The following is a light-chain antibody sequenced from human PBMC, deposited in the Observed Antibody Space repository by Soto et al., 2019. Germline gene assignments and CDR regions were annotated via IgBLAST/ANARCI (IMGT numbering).Light chain of an antibody. V-gene: IGKV3-11*01. J-gene: IGKJ4*01. CDR1: QSVSSY. CDR2: DAS. Sequence: EIVLTQSPDTLYLSPGERATLSCRASQSVSSYVAWYQQKPGQAPRLLIYDASIRATGIPARFSGSGSGTDFTLTIRSLEPEDLAVYYCQQRSNWRTFGGGTKVEIK. CDR3: QQRSNWRT.